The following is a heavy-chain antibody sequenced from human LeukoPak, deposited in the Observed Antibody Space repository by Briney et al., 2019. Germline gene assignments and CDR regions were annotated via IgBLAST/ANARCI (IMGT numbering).Heavy chain of an antibody. Sequence: SETLSLTCAVYGGSFSGYYWSWIRQPPGKGLEWIGEINHSGSTNYNPSLKSRVTISVDTSKNQFSLKLSSVTAADTAVYYCARPTNYDFYGAMDVWGKGTTVTVSS. CDR1: GGSFSGYY. V-gene: IGHV4-34*01. J-gene: IGHJ6*03. D-gene: IGHD3-3*01. CDR2: INHSGST. CDR3: ARPTNYDFYGAMDV.